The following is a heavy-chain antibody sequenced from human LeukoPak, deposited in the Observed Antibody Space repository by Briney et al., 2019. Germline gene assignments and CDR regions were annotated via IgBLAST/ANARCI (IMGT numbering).Heavy chain of an antibody. CDR3: ARVSAAAGTVDY. Sequence: GRSLRLSCAASGFTFSSYAMHWVRKAPGKGLEWVAVISYDGSNKYYADSVKRRFTISRDNSKNTLYLQMNSLRAEDTAVYYCARVSAAAGTVDYWGQGTLVTVSS. CDR1: GFTFSSYA. D-gene: IGHD6-13*01. V-gene: IGHV3-30-3*01. CDR2: ISYDGSNK. J-gene: IGHJ4*02.